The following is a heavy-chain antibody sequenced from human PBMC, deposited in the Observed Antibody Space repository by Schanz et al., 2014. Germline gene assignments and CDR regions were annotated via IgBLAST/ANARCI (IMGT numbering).Heavy chain of an antibody. CDR2: ISGSNGNT. V-gene: IGHV1-18*01. CDR3: ARAKRFGDMDV. CDR1: GYTFISYG. J-gene: IGHJ6*02. D-gene: IGHD3-10*01. Sequence: QVQLVQSGAEVRKPGASVKVSCKASGYTFISYGISWVRQAPGQGLEWLGWISGSNGNTNYTQKFQGRVTITADKSTSTASMELSSLRSEDTAVYYCARAKRFGDMDVWGQGTTVTVSS.